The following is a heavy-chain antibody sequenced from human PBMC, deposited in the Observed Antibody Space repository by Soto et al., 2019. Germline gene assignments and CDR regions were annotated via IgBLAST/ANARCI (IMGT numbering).Heavy chain of an antibody. CDR1: GFTFSGSA. D-gene: IGHD4-17*01. CDR3: TRRDISFLYGAEAFDI. J-gene: IGHJ3*02. CDR2: IRSKANSYAT. V-gene: IGHV3-73*01. Sequence: GGSLRLSCAASGFTFSGSALHWVRLASGKGLEWVGRIRSKANSYATAYAASGKGRFTISRDDSKNTAYLQMNSLKTEDTAVYYCTRRDISFLYGAEAFDIWGQGTMVTVSS.